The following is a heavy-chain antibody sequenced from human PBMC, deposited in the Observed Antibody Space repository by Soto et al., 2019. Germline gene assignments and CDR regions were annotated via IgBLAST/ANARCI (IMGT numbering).Heavy chain of an antibody. D-gene: IGHD1-26*01. CDR1: GGSIRNGDYY. V-gene: IGHV4-30-4*01. CDR2: VYYSGTT. Sequence: SETLSLTCTVSGGSIRNGDYYLGWIRQPPGKGLEWIGYVYYSGTTYSHPSLNSRVSLSVDTSENQFSLRLTSVTAADTAVYYCVTVNLVGAAYYFDYWGPGTLVTVSS. CDR3: VTVNLVGAAYYFDY. J-gene: IGHJ4*02.